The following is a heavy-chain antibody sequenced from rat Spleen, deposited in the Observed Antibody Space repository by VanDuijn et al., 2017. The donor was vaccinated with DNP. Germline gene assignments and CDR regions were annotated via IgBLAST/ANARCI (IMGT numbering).Heavy chain of an antibody. CDR2: ISYSGST. CDR1: GYSISRTY. CDR3: ARHYGGYSYYWYFDF. V-gene: IGHV3-1*01. D-gene: IGHD1-11*01. Sequence: PGLLKPSQSLSLTCSVTGYSISRTYWGWFRKFPGNKMEWIGHISYSGSTGYNPSLKSRISITRDTSKNQYFLQLHSVTTEDTATYYCARHYGGYSYYWYFDFWGPGTMVTVSS. J-gene: IGHJ1*01.